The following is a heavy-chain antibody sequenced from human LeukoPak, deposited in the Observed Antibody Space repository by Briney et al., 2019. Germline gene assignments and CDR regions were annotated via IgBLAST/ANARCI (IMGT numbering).Heavy chain of an antibody. CDR1: GFSFSRYW. CDR2: IKPDGSEV. Sequence: GGSLRLSCAASGFSFSRYWMSWVRQAPGKGLEFVADIKPDGSEVYYVDSVKGRFAISRDNAKSSLYLQMSSLSPEDTAVYYCARDRILEVVTATHFDYWGQGTLATVSS. J-gene: IGHJ4*02. V-gene: IGHV3-7*04. CDR3: ARDRILEVVTATHFDY. D-gene: IGHD2-15*01.